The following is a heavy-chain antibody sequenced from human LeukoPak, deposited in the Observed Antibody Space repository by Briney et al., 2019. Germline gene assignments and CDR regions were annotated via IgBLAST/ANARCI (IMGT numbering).Heavy chain of an antibody. CDR1: GFTVSSNY. CDR3: ARDRVNWNDVGGLFDY. D-gene: IGHD1-1*01. Sequence: GGSLRLSCAASGFTVSSNYMSWVRQAPGKGLEWVSPIYSGGSTSYADSVKGRFTFSRDNSKNTLYLQMNSLRAEDTAVYYCARDRVNWNDVGGLFDYWGQGTLVTVSS. V-gene: IGHV3-53*01. CDR2: IYSGGST. J-gene: IGHJ4*02.